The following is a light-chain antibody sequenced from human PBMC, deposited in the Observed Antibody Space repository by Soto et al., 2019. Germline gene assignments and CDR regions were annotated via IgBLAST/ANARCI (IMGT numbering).Light chain of an antibody. CDR2: EVS. Sequence: QSALTQPHSASGSPGQSVTISCTGTSSDVGGYNYVSWYQHHPGKAPKLMIYEVSKRPSGVPDRFSGSKSVNTASLTVSVLHAEDEADYYCSSYAGSNNFVFGGGTKLTVL. V-gene: IGLV2-8*01. J-gene: IGLJ2*01. CDR3: SSYAGSNNFV. CDR1: SSDVGGYNY.